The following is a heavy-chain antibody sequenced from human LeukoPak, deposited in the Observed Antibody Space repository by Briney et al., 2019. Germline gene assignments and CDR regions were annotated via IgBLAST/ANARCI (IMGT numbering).Heavy chain of an antibody. Sequence: ASVKVSCKASGYTFTGYYMHWVRQAPGQGLEWMGWINPNSGGTNYAQKFLGRVTMTRDTSISTAYMELSRLRSDDTAVYYCARDPSGSYSEDAFDIWGQGTMVTVSS. CDR3: ARDPSGSYSEDAFDI. CDR1: GYTFTGYY. CDR2: INPNSGGT. D-gene: IGHD1-26*01. V-gene: IGHV1-2*02. J-gene: IGHJ3*02.